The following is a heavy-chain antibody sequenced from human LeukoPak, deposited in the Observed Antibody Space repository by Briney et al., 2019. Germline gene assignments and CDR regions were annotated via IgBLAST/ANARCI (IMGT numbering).Heavy chain of an antibody. J-gene: IGHJ4*02. V-gene: IGHV3-49*04. Sequence: GGSLRLSCTASGFTFGDYALSWVRQAPGEGLEWVGFIRSRAYGGTTDYAASVKGRFTISRDDSKGMAYLQMNSLKTEDTAVYYCTRDIGVATHYDFWSGSFDSWGQGTLVTVSS. CDR1: GFTFGDYA. CDR3: TRDIGVATHYDFWSGSFDS. D-gene: IGHD3-3*01. CDR2: IRSRAYGGTT.